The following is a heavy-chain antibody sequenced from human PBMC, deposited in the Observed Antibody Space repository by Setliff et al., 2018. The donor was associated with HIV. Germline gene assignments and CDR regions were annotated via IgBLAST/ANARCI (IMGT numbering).Heavy chain of an antibody. V-gene: IGHV4-4*09. CDR3: ARSAMAKYSYGQSPIPSYWFFDL. J-gene: IGHJ2*01. CDR1: GGSINNYY. CDR2: IYSSGRA. Sequence: SETLSLTCAVSGGSINNYYWSWIRQPPGKGLEWIGYIYSSGRANYNPSLKSRVTISVDTSKNQFSLRLTSVTAADTAVYYCARSAMAKYSYGQSPIPSYWFFDLWGRGTLVTVSS. D-gene: IGHD1-26*01.